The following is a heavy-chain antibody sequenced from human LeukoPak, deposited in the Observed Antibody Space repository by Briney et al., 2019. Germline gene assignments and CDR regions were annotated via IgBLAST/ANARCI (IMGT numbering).Heavy chain of an antibody. J-gene: IGHJ4*02. CDR1: RFTFSSYA. CDR3: AREERTFGVVIDY. V-gene: IGHV3-30*01. Sequence: GGSLRLSCPASRFTFSSYAMHCVRQAPGKWLEWVAVISYDGSNKYYADSVKGRFTISRDNSKNTLYLEMNSLRAEDTAVYYCAREERTFGVVIDYWGQGTLVTVSS. CDR2: ISYDGSNK. D-gene: IGHD3-3*01.